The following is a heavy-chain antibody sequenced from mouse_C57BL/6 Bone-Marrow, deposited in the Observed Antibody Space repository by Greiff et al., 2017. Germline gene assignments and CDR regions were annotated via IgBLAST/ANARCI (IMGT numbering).Heavy chain of an antibody. CDR3: ARKNTMGMDY. J-gene: IGHJ4*01. CDR2: IWSGGST. CDR1: GFSLTSYG. V-gene: IGHV2-2*01. D-gene: IGHD1-1*02. Sequence: QVQLKESGPGLVQPSQSLSITCTVSGFSLTSYGVHWVRQSPGKGLEWLGVIWSGGSTDYNAAFISRLSISKDNSKSQVFFKMNSLQADDTAIYYCARKNTMGMDYWGQGTSVTVSS.